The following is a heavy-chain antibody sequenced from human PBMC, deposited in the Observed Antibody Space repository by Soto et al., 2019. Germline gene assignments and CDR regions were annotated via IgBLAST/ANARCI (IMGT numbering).Heavy chain of an antibody. CDR3: ARDRGDYSTSGNWFDP. J-gene: IGHJ5*02. CDR1: GGSISSGDYY. V-gene: IGHV4-30-4*01. CDR2: IYYSGST. Sequence: PSETLSLTCTVSGGSISSGDYYWSWIRQPPGKGLERIGYIYYSGSTYYNPSLKSRVTISVDTSKNQFSLKLSSVTAADTAVYYCARDRGDYSTSGNWFDPWGQGTLVTVSS. D-gene: IGHD2-21*01.